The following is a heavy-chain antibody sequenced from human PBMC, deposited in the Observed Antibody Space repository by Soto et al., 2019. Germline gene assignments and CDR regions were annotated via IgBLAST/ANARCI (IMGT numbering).Heavy chain of an antibody. Sequence: PGGSLRLSCAASVFSFSGSGIHWVRQASGKGLEWIGRIRSKPNNYATAYVASVKGRFTISRDDSKNTAYLQMNSLKTEDTAVYYCTRLDDVRIEPAFDYWGQGTLVTVSS. D-gene: IGHD2-2*01. CDR3: TRLDDVRIEPAFDY. V-gene: IGHV3-73*01. CDR2: IRSKPNNYAT. J-gene: IGHJ4*02. CDR1: VFSFSGSG.